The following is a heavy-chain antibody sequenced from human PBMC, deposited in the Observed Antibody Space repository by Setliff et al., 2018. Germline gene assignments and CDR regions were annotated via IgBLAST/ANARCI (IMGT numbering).Heavy chain of an antibody. CDR2: IYYSGST. D-gene: IGHD3-3*01. CDR3: ARVTGFFYVDA. V-gene: IGHV4-39*01. J-gene: IGHJ6*03. CDR1: GGSMRSISYY. Sequence: SETLSLTCTVSGGSMRSISYYWGWVRQPPGKGLEWIGSIYYSGSTYYNPSLKSRVTISVDTSKNQFSLKLSSVTAADTAVYYCARVTGFFYVDAWGKGTTVTVSS.